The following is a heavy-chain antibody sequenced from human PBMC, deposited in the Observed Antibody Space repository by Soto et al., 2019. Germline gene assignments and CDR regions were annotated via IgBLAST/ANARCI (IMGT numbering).Heavy chain of an antibody. D-gene: IGHD3-10*01. V-gene: IGHV1-18*01. CDR1: GYTFTSYG. CDR3: ARGPVYGSGSYYPSRYFDY. Sequence: QVQLVQSGAEVKKPGASVKVSCKASGYTFTSYGISWVRQAPGQGLEWMGWISAYNGNTNDAQKLQGRVTMTTDTSRRPDYMEMRSVRSVDTAVYYGARGPVYGSGSYYPSRYFDYWGQGTLVTVSS. J-gene: IGHJ4*02. CDR2: ISAYNGNT.